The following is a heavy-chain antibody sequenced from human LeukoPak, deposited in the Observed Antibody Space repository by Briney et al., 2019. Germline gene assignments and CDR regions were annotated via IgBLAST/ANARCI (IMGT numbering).Heavy chain of an antibody. Sequence: PSETLSLTCAVYGASFSAYYWSWIRHPPGKGLEWIGEINHSGSTNYNPILKSRVTISVDTSKNQFSLKLSSVTAADTAVYYCARGRHYYDSSGYYYHCWGQGTLVTVSS. J-gene: IGHJ4*02. CDR2: INHSGST. V-gene: IGHV4-34*01. CDR1: GASFSAYY. D-gene: IGHD3-22*01. CDR3: ARGRHYYDSSGYYYHC.